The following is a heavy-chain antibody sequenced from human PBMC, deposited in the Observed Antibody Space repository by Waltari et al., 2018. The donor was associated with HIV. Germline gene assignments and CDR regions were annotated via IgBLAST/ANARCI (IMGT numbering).Heavy chain of an antibody. CDR1: GYTFTGYY. V-gene: IGHV1-2*02. Sequence: QVQLVQSGAEVKKPGAYVTVSCKASGYTFTGYYMHRVRQAPGQGLEWMGWINPNSGGTNYAQKFQGRVTMTRDTSISTAYMELSRLRSDDTAVYYCARDRARTTDYYYYGMDVWGQGTTVTVSS. CDR2: INPNSGGT. CDR3: ARDRARTTDYYYYGMDV. J-gene: IGHJ6*02. D-gene: IGHD1-7*01.